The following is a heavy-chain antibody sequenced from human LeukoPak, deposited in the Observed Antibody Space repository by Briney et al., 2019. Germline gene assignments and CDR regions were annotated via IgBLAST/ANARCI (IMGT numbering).Heavy chain of an antibody. Sequence: SETLSLTCTVSGGSISSYYWSWIWQPPGRGLEWIGYTYYSGSTNYNPSLKSRVTISVDTSKNQFSLKLSSVTAADTAVYYCAREGHGIAAAELFDYWGQGTLVTVSS. V-gene: IGHV4-59*01. J-gene: IGHJ4*02. CDR3: AREGHGIAAAELFDY. CDR2: TYYSGST. D-gene: IGHD6-13*01. CDR1: GGSISSYY.